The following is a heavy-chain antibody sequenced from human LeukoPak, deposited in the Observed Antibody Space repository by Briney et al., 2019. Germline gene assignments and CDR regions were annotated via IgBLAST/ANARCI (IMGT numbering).Heavy chain of an antibody. CDR2: MNPNSGNT. CDR3: ARGSNSFGGPPFDY. Sequence: GASVKVSCKASGYTFTSYDINWVRQATGQGLAWMGWMNPNSGNTGYAQKFQGRVTMTRNTSISTAYMELSSLRSEDTAVYYCARGSNSFGGPPFDYWGQGTLVTVSS. J-gene: IGHJ4*02. V-gene: IGHV1-8*01. D-gene: IGHD3-10*01. CDR1: GYTFTSYD.